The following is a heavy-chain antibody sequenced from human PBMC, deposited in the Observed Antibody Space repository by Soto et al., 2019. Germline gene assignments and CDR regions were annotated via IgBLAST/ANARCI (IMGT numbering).Heavy chain of an antibody. V-gene: IGHV3-11*06. Sequence: QVHLVESGGGLVKPGGSLRLSCAASGFTFSDYYMSWIRQAPGKGLEWVSYISGSGSYTNYADSVKGRFTISRDNAKNSLYLQMNSLSAEDTAVYYCARESEDLTSNFDYWGQGTLVSVSS. J-gene: IGHJ4*02. CDR2: ISGSGSYT. CDR1: GFTFSDYY. CDR3: ARESEDLTSNFDY.